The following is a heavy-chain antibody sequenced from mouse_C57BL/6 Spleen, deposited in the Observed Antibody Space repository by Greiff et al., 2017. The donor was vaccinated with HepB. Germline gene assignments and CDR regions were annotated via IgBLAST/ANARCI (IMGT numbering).Heavy chain of an antibody. CDR3: ARRNYGSSYYSMDY. CDR2: IYPGGGYT. V-gene: IGHV1-63*01. Sequence: VQLQQSGAELVRPGTSVKMSCKASGYTFTNYWIGWAKQRPGHGLEWIGDIYPGGGYTNYNEKFKGKATLTADKSSSTAYMQFSSLTSEDSAIYDCARRNYGSSYYSMDYWGQGTSVTVSS. CDR1: GYTFTNYW. D-gene: IGHD1-1*01. J-gene: IGHJ4*01.